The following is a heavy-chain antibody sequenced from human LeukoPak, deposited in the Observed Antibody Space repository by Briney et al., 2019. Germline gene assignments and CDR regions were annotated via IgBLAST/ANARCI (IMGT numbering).Heavy chain of an antibody. CDR2: IYYSGST. V-gene: IGHV4-39*01. CDR1: GGSISSSSYY. CDR3: RGQLSYYSYYMDV. J-gene: IGHJ6*03. Sequence: PSETLSLTCTVSGGSISSSSYYWGWIRQPPGKGLEWIGSIYYSGSTYYNPSLKSRVTISVDTSKNQFSLKLSSVTAAATAVYYCRGQLSYYSYYMDVWGKGTTVTVSS. D-gene: IGHD2-2*01.